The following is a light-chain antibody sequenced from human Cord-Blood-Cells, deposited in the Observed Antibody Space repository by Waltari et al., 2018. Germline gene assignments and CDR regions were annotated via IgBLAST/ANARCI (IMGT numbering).Light chain of an antibody. CDR3: QQYDNLPIT. Sequence: DIQMTQSPSSLSASVGDRVTITCQASQDISNYLNWYQQKPGKAPKLLIYDASNLETGDPSRFSGSGSGTDFTFTISSLQPEDIATYYCQQYDNLPITFGPGTKVDIK. V-gene: IGKV1-33*01. CDR2: DAS. CDR1: QDISNY. J-gene: IGKJ3*01.